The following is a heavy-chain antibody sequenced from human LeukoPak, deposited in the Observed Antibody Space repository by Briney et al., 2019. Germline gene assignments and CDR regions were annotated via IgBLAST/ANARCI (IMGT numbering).Heavy chain of an antibody. D-gene: IGHD2/OR15-2a*01. Sequence: GGSLRLSCAASGFTFSSYWMSWVRQAPGKGLEWVANIKQDGSEKYYVDSVKGRFTISRDNAKNSLYLQMNSLRAEDTAVHYCARDRVLLSTSPLDYWGQGTLVTVSS. CDR3: ARDRVLLSTSPLDY. V-gene: IGHV3-7*01. CDR2: IKQDGSEK. J-gene: IGHJ4*02. CDR1: GFTFSSYW.